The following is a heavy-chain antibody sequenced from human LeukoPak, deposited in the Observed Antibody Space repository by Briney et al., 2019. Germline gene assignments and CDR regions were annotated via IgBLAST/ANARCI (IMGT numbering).Heavy chain of an antibody. CDR1: GCTFSSYA. CDR2: IIPLFVGA. V-gene: IGHV1-69*13. CDR3: ARHQEPVLRSLEWKPTKTKWLDP. J-gene: IGHJ5*02. D-gene: IGHD3-3*01. Sequence: ASVKVSCQASGCTFSSYAINWLRQAPGQGLEWMGGIIPLFVGANYAQSFQGRLTLTADGSTRTVYMELSSLRSEDTAVYYCARHQEPVLRSLEWKPTKTKWLDPWGQGTLVTVSS.